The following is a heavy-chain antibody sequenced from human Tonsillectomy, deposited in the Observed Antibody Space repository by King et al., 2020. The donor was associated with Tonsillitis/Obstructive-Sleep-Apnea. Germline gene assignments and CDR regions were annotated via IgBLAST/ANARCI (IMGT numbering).Heavy chain of an antibody. CDR3: ARDLGGASGY. CDR2: ISYDGSDK. CDR1: GFTFSSYP. D-gene: IGHD3-16*01. Sequence: VQLVESGGGVVQPGRSLRLSCAASGFTFSSYPMHWVRQAPGKGLEWVAVISYDGSDKYYADSVKGRFTISRDNSKNTLYLHMNSLRDEDTAVYHCARDLGGASGYWGQGTLVIVSS. V-gene: IGHV3-30*04. J-gene: IGHJ4*02.